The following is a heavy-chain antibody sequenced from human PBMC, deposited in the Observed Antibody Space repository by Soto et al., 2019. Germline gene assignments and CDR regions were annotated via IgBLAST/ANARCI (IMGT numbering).Heavy chain of an antibody. J-gene: IGHJ4*02. CDR3: ATGTASYYFDS. V-gene: IGHV3-23*01. CDR2: ISGSGATT. CDR1: GFTFDTYA. Sequence: VQLLESGGDLVQPGGSLRLSCAASGFTFDTYAISWVRQAPGRGLEWVSAISGSGATTYYADAVKGRFTISRDNSKNTLYLHIGSLRVDDTAIYYCATGTASYYFDSWGQGAPVTVSS.